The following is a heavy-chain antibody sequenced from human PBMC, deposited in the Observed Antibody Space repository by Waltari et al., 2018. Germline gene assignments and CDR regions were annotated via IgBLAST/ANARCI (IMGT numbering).Heavy chain of an antibody. CDR2: IYYSGGT. J-gene: IGHJ3*02. V-gene: IGHV4-59*02. Sequence: VQLVETGGGLIQPGGSLRLSCAASGFTVSSNYMTWVRQAPGKGLVWIGSIYYSGGTYYNPSLKSRVTISVDTSKNQFSLKLSSVTAADTAVYYCARDPSSYGSGIFHAFDIWGQGTMVTVSS. CDR1: GFTVSSNY. CDR3: ARDPSSYGSGIFHAFDI. D-gene: IGHD3-10*01.